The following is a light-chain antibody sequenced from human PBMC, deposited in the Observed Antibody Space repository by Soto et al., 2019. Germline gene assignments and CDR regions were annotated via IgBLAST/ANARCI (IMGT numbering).Light chain of an antibody. V-gene: IGKV1-33*01. Sequence: QMPQSPSSLSVSVGDRVTITCQASHDITNFLNWYQQKPGKAPKLLIYDVSKLETGVPSRFSGSGSGTDFTLTISSLQPEDIATYFCQQYDDLPITFGQGTRLEIK. CDR3: QQYDDLPIT. CDR1: HDITNF. CDR2: DVS. J-gene: IGKJ5*01.